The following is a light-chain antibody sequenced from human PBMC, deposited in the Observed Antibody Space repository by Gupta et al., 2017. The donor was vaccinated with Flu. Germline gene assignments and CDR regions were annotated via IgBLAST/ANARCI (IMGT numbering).Light chain of an antibody. CDR1: GSNIGTNS. V-gene: IGLV1-44*01. CDR2: SDI. J-gene: IGLJ3*02. CDR3: AAWDESLDCWV. Sequence: QSGLTQPPSASGTPGQRVIIPCSGTGSNIGTNSVNWYQHLPRTEPEPLIYSDIEGPSGVPARFSCASAGASASPVISWRQSEDEADDYCAAWDESLDCWVFGGGTKVTVL.